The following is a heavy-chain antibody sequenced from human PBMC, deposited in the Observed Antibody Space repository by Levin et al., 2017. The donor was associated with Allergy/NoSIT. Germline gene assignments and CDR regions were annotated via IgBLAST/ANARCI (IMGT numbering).Heavy chain of an antibody. CDR1: GYTFTSYG. J-gene: IGHJ6*02. D-gene: IGHD3-10*01. Sequence: VASVKVSCKASGYTFTSYGISWVRQAPGQGLEWMGWINTYNGNTNSAQKLQGRVTMTTDTSTSTAYMELRSLTSDDTAVYYCARDGNSGYFYYGMDVWGQGTTVTVSS. CDR2: INTYNGNT. CDR3: ARDGNSGYFYYGMDV. V-gene: IGHV1-18*01.